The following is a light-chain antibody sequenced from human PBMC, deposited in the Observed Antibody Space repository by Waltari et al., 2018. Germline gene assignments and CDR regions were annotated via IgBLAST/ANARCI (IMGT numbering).Light chain of an antibody. V-gene: IGLV2-23*01. CDR2: EGS. J-gene: IGLJ2*01. CDR1: SSDVGKYNL. CDR3: FSYAGRATGV. Sequence: QSALTQPASVSGSPGQSITISCTGTSSDVGKYNLVSWYQQHPGQAPKLMIYEGSQRPSGVSARLSGSKSGNTASLTISGLQAEDEAEYYCFSYAGRATGVFGGGTKLTVL.